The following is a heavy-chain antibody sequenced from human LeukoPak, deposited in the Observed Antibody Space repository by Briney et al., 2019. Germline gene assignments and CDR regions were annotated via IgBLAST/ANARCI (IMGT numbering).Heavy chain of an antibody. CDR3: ARELGAYGSGSYYNVWEVPPKNYYYYGMDV. D-gene: IGHD3-10*01. J-gene: IGHJ6*02. V-gene: IGHV1-18*01. CDR1: GYTFTSYG. Sequence: ASVKVSCKASGYTFTSYGISWVRQAPGQGLEWMGWISAYNGNTNYAQKLQGRVTMTTDTSTSTAYMELRSLRSDDTAVYYCARELGAYGSGSYYNVWEVPPKNYYYYGMDVWGQGTTVTVSS. CDR2: ISAYNGNT.